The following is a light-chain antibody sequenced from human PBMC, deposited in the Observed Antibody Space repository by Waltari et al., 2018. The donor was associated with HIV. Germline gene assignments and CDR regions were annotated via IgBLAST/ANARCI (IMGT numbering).Light chain of an antibody. V-gene: IGKV1-33*01. CDR3: QQYDNLPT. J-gene: IGKJ5*01. Sequence: DIQMTQSPSSLSASVGDRVNITCQASQDISNYLNWYQQKPGKAPKLLIYDASNLETGVPSRFGGSGSGTDFTFTISSLQPEDIATYYCQQYDNLPTFGQGTRLEIK. CDR2: DAS. CDR1: QDISNY.